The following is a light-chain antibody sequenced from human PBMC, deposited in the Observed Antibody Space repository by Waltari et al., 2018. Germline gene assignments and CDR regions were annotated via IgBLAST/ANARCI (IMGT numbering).Light chain of an antibody. V-gene: IGLV1-40*01. CDR3: QSYDSLSGSM. CDR1: SSNIGAGSD. J-gene: IGLJ3*02. CDR2: GNS. Sequence: QSVLTQPPSVSGAPGQRVTISCTGSSSNIGAGSDVHWYQHLPGKVPKLLIYGNSARPSGVPLRFSGSKSGTSAYLAITGLQAEDEATYYCQSYDSLSGSMFGGGTKLTVL.